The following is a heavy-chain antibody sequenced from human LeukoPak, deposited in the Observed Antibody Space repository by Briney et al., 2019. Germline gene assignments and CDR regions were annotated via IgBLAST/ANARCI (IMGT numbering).Heavy chain of an antibody. Sequence: PSETLSLTCTISGFSISSYFWTWIRQPPGKGLEWIGYIYYSGSTNYNPSLKSRVTISLDTSKNQFSLKLSSVTAADTAVYYCARRADVTKRYYFEFWGQGTLVTVS. V-gene: IGHV4-59*08. CDR3: ARRADVTKRYYFEF. J-gene: IGHJ4*02. CDR2: IYYSGST. D-gene: IGHD2-8*01. CDR1: GFSISSYF.